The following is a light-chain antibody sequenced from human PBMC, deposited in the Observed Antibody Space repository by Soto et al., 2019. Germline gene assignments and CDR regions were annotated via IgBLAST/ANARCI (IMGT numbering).Light chain of an antibody. CDR3: QQSYTALSIT. J-gene: IGKJ5*01. CDR1: ESINRH. Sequence: DIPMTQSPSSLSASVGDRVTITCRASESINRHLNWYQQQPGRAPKLLIYAASSLQNGVPSRCRGGGSGTDFTLIITNLQPEDFATYYCQQSYTALSITFGQGTRLEIK. CDR2: AAS. V-gene: IGKV1-39*01.